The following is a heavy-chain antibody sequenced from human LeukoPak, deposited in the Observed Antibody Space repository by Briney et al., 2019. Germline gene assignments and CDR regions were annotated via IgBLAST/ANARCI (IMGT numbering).Heavy chain of an antibody. D-gene: IGHD2-2*01. CDR1: GGTFSSYA. CDR2: IIPIFGTA. Sequence: SVRVSCKASGGTFSSYAISWVRQAPGQGLEWMGGIIPIFGTANYAQKFQGRVTITADESTSTAYMELSSLRSEDTAVYYCASDSLVPAGAYFDYWGQGTLVTVSS. J-gene: IGHJ4*02. CDR3: ASDSLVPAGAYFDY. V-gene: IGHV1-69*13.